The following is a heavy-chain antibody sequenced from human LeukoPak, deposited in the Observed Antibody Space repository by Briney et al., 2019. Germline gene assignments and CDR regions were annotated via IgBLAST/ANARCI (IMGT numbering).Heavy chain of an antibody. CDR3: ANYRSRFGESNPQYFDY. J-gene: IGHJ4*02. Sequence: GGSLRLSCAASAFTFSSYAMSWVRQAPGKGLEWVSAISRSGGSTYYADSVKGRFTISRDNSKNTLYLQMNSLRAEDTAVYYCANYRSRFGESNPQYFDYWGQGTLVTVSS. CDR1: AFTFSSYA. D-gene: IGHD3-10*01. CDR2: ISRSGGST. V-gene: IGHV3-23*01.